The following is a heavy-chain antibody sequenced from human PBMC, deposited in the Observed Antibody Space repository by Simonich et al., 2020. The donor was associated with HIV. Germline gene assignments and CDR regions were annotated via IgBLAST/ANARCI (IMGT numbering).Heavy chain of an antibody. V-gene: IGHV4-34*01. Sequence: QVQLQQWGAGLLKPSETLSLTCAVYGGSFSGYYWSWLRQPPGKGLEWIGEINHSGITNYKSSLNSRDTISVDKSKNQFSLKLSSVTAADTAIYYCARRDRELMLYFDYWGQGNLVTVSS. CDR3: ARRDRELMLYFDY. J-gene: IGHJ4*02. CDR2: INHSGIT. D-gene: IGHD3-10*01. CDR1: GGSFSGYY.